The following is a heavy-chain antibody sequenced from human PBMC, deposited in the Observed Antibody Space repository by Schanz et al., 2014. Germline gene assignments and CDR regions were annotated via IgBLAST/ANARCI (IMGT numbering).Heavy chain of an antibody. V-gene: IGHV3-23*01. D-gene: IGHD2-21*02. CDR3: VRERTNYGGNSYFFDH. J-gene: IGHJ4*02. CDR2: ISGDHRNT. CDR1: GFTFSSYA. Sequence: EVHLLDSGGGLVQPGGSLRLSCAASGFTFSSYAMSWVRQAPGKGLEWVSSISGDHRNTFYADSVKGRFTISRDNSKNTLYLQMNGLRVEDTAVYYCVRERTNYGGNSYFFDHWGQGTLVTVSS.